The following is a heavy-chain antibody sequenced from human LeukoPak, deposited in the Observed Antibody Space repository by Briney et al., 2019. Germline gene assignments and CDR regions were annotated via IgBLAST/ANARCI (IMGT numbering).Heavy chain of an antibody. Sequence: ASVKVSCKASGYTFTGYYMHWVRQAPGQGLEWMGWINPNSGGTNYAQKFQGWVTMTRDTSISTAYMELSRLRSDDTAVYYCARGRWLRSNYYYYGMDVWGQGTTVTVSS. CDR2: INPNSGGT. CDR1: GYTFTGYY. CDR3: ARGRWLRSNYYYYGMDV. D-gene: IGHD5-12*01. V-gene: IGHV1-2*04. J-gene: IGHJ6*02.